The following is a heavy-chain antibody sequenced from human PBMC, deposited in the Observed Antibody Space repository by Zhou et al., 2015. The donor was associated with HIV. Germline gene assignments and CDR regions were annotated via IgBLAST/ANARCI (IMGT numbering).Heavy chain of an antibody. D-gene: IGHD6-19*01. CDR1: GGTFSSYA. CDR3: TRDAGSSGWYADDAFNF. CDR2: ITPHNGYM. J-gene: IGHJ3*01. V-gene: IGHV1-18*01. Sequence: QVQLVQSGAEVKKPGSSVKVSCKASGGTFSSYAISWVRQAPGQGLEWMGCITPHNGYMLQSPKFQGRFIMSTDTTTSTAYMELKSLRSDDTAMYYCTRDAGSSGWYADDAFNFWGQGTMVIVSA.